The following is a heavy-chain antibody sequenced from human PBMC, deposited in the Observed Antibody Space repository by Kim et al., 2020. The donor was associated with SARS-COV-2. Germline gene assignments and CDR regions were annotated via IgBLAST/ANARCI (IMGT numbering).Heavy chain of an antibody. CDR3: ARDEFHGSGWSHYYYGMDV. CDR1: GGTFSSYA. V-gene: IGHV1-69*13. CDR2: IIPIFGTA. D-gene: IGHD6-19*01. J-gene: IGHJ6*02. Sequence: SVKVSCKASGGTFSSYAISWVRQAPGQGLEWMGGIIPIFGTANYAQKFQGRVTITADESTSTAYMELSSLRSEDTAVYYCARDEFHGSGWSHYYYGMDVWGQGTTVTVSS.